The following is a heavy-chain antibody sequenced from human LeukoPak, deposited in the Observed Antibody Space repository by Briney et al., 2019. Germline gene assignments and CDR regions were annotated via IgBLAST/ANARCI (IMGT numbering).Heavy chain of an antibody. Sequence: LPGGSLRLSCAASGFTFDDYGMNWVRQAPGKGLEWVSYISSSSSTIYYADSVKGRFTISRDNAKNSLYLQMNSLRAEDTAVYYCARVVIYYYMDVWGKGTTVTVSS. CDR2: ISSSSSTI. CDR3: ARVVIYYYMDV. V-gene: IGHV3-48*01. D-gene: IGHD2-21*01. J-gene: IGHJ6*03. CDR1: GFTFDDYG.